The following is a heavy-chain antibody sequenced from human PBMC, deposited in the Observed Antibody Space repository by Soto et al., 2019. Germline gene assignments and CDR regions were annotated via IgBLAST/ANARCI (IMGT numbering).Heavy chain of an antibody. CDR2: IIPIFGTA. CDR3: ARELRLGLRRHYDYYYGMDV. D-gene: IGHD3-16*01. J-gene: IGHJ6*01. V-gene: IGHV1-69*13. Sequence: SVKVSRKASGGTFSSYPISRVRHAPGKGLEWMGGIIPIFGTANYAQKFQGRVTITADESTSTAYMELSSLRSEDTAVYYCARELRLGLRRHYDYYYGMDVRGEGTMVTLSS. CDR1: GGTFSSYP.